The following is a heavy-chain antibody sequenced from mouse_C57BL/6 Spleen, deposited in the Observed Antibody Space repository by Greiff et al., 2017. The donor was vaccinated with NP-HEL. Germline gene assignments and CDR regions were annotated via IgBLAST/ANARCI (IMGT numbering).Heavy chain of an antibody. Sequence: VQLQQPGAELVKPGASVKLSFKASGYTFTSYWMHWVKQRPGQGLEWIGMIHPNSGSTNYNEKFKSKATLTVDKSSSTAYMQLSSLTSEDSAVYYCARGLTGAWFAYWGQGTLVTVSA. D-gene: IGHD4-1*01. J-gene: IGHJ3*01. CDR3: ARGLTGAWFAY. CDR1: GYTFTSYW. CDR2: IHPNSGST. V-gene: IGHV1-64*01.